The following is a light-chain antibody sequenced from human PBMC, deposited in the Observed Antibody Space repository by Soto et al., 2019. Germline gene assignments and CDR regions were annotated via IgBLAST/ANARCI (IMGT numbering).Light chain of an antibody. J-gene: IGLJ1*01. CDR3: SSYAGSTNFV. Sequence: QSALTQLPSASGSPGQSVTISCTGTSSDVGGYNYVSWYQQHPGKAPRLMIYDVIKRPSGVPDRFSGSKSGNTASLTVSGLQAEDEADYYCSSYAGSTNFVFGPGTKVTVL. CDR2: DVI. V-gene: IGLV2-8*01. CDR1: SSDVGGYNY.